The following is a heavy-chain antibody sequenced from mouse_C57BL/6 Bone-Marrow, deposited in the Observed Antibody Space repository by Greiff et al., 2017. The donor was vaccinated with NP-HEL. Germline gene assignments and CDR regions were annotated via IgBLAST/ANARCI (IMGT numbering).Heavy chain of an antibody. V-gene: IGHV1-81*01. D-gene: IGHD2-14*01. CDR1: GYTFTSYG. Sequence: QVHVQQSGAELARPGASVKLSCKASGYTFTSYGISWVKQSPGQGLEWIGEIYPRSGNTYYNEKFKGKATLTADQSSSPAYMELRILTSGDSAVYFWARRRYPVIAYWGQGTLVTVSA. J-gene: IGHJ3*01. CDR3: ARRRYPVIAY. CDR2: IYPRSGNT.